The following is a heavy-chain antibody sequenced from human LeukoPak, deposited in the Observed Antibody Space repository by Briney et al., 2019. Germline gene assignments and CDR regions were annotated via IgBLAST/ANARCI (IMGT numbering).Heavy chain of an antibody. CDR3: ARVFDF. J-gene: IGHJ4*02. CDR2: VFYTGKT. CDR1: GGSVSTSDYY. V-gene: IGHV4-39*07. Sequence: SETLSLTCTVSGGSVSTSDYYWGWIRQSPVKGLEWIGDVFYTGKTNYNPSLRGRATISIDTSKNQFSLKLTYVTAADTAVYYCARVFDFWGQGTLVTVSS.